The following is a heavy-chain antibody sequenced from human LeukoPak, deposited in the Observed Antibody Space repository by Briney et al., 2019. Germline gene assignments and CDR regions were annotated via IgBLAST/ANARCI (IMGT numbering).Heavy chain of an antibody. CDR3: ARGIRNVDTAMVTIDY. V-gene: IGHV1-69*06. CDR1: GGTFSSYA. J-gene: IGHJ4*02. CDR2: IIPIFGTA. D-gene: IGHD5-18*01. Sequence: GASVKVSCKASGGTFSSYAISWVRQAPGQGLEWMGRIIPIFGTANYAQKFQGRVTITADKSTSTAYMELSSLRSEDTAVYYCARGIRNVDTAMVTIDYWGQGTLVTVSS.